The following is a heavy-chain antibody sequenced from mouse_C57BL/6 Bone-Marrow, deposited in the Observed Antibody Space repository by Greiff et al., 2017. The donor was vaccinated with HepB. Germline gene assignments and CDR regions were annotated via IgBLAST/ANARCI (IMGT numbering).Heavy chain of an antibody. CDR1: GFSFTGYF. CDR3: ARMNGNYVDYFDY. D-gene: IGHD2-1*01. J-gene: IGHJ2*01. V-gene: IGHV1-20*01. Sequence: EVQGVESGPELVKPGDSVKISCKASGFSFTGYFMNWVMQSHGKSLEWIGRINPYNGDTFYNQKFKGKATLTVDKSSSTAHMELRSLTSEDSAVYYCARMNGNYVDYFDYWGQGTTLTVSS. CDR2: INPYNGDT.